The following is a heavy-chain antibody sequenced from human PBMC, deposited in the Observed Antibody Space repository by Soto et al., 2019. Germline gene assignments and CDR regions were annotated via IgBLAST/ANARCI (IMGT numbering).Heavy chain of an antibody. CDR2: TYYRSKWYN. J-gene: IGHJ6*02. Sequence: SQTLSLTCAISGDSVSSNSAAWNWIRQSPSRGLEWLGRTYYRSKWYNDYAVSVKSRITINPDTSKNQFSLQLNSVTPEDTAIYYCARDGGKVGATYGSWYHGMDVWGQGTTVTVSS. V-gene: IGHV6-1*01. CDR3: ARDGGKVGATYGSWYHGMDV. D-gene: IGHD1-26*01. CDR1: GDSVSSNSAA.